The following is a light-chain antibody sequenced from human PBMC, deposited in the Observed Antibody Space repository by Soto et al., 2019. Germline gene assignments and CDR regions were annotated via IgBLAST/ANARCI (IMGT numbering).Light chain of an antibody. CDR2: DAS. J-gene: IGKJ2*01. Sequence: EIVLTQSPATLSLSPGERATLSCRASHSVSRYVAWYQQKPGQAPRLLIFDASTRATGIPARFSGSGSGTDFTLTTSSLEPEDFAVYYCQQRSTWPYTFGQGTKVDIK. CDR1: HSVSRY. V-gene: IGKV3-11*01. CDR3: QQRSTWPYT.